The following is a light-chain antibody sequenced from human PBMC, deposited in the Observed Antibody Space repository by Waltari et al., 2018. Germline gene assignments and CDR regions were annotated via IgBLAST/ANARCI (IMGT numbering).Light chain of an antibody. V-gene: IGKV3-20*01. CDR1: QSVGRSS. J-gene: IGKJ1*01. CDR2: RAS. CDR3: QQHGTLPAT. Sequence: EIVLKQSPGTASLSPGERVHLSCRASQSVGRSSLAWYQQKPGQAPRLVIYRASRRATGIPDRFSGSGSGTDFSLTISRLEPEDFAVYYCQQHGTLPATFGQGTKVELK.